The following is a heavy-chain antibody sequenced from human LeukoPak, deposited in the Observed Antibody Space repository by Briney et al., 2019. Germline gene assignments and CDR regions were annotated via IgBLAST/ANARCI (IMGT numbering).Heavy chain of an antibody. CDR2: ISSSSSYI. V-gene: IGHV3-21*01. CDR1: GFTFSSYS. Sequence: GGSLRLSCAASGFTFSSYSMNWVRQAPGKGLEWVSSISSSSSYIYYADSVKGRFTISRDNAKNSLYLQMNSLRAEDTAVYYCARDEGVVPAARDMDVWGKGTTVTVSS. CDR3: ARDEGVVPAARDMDV. D-gene: IGHD2-2*01. J-gene: IGHJ6*03.